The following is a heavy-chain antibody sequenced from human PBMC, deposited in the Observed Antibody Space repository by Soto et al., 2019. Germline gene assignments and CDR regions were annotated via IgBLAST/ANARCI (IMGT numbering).Heavy chain of an antibody. CDR2: IYHSGST. D-gene: IGHD6-25*01. J-gene: IGHJ4*02. Sequence: PSETLSLTCAVSGGSISSGGYSWSWIRQPPGKGLEWIGYIYHSGSTYYNPSLKSRVTISVDTSKNQFSLNLNSVTAADTAVYYCARDRTYSSDYYHYFDYWGQGTLVTVSS. CDR3: ARDRTYSSDYYHYFDY. CDR1: GGSISSGGYS. V-gene: IGHV4-30-2*05.